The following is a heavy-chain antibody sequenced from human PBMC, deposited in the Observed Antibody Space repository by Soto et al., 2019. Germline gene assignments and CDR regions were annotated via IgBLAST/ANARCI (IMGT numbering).Heavy chain of an antibody. D-gene: IGHD5-12*01. CDR2: ISSNGGST. CDR1: GFTFSSYA. CDR3: AKDRPDIVATISVSYYFDY. Sequence: PGGSLRLSCSASGFTFSSYAMHWVRQAPGKGLEYVSAISSNGGSTYYADSVKGRFTISRDNSKNTLYLQMNSLRAEDTAVYYCAKDRPDIVATISVSYYFDYWGQGTLVTVSS. V-gene: IGHV3-64*04. J-gene: IGHJ4*02.